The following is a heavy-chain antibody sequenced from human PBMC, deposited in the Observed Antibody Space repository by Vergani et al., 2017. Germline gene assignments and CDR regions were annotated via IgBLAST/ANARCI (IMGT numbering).Heavy chain of an antibody. Sequence: EVQLLESGGGLAQPGGSLRLSCAASGFTFSSYAMSWVRQAPGKGLEWVSAISGSGGSTYYADTVKGRFTISRDNSKNTLYLQMNSLRAEDTAVYYCAEDTPPIVVVPAAPHDAFDIWGQGTMVAVSS. CDR1: GFTFSSYA. J-gene: IGHJ3*02. CDR2: ISGSGGST. D-gene: IGHD2-2*01. V-gene: IGHV3-23*01. CDR3: AEDTPPIVVVPAAPHDAFDI.